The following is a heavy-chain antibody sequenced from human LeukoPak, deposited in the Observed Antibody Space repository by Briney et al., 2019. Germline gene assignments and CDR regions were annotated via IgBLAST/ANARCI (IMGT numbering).Heavy chain of an antibody. V-gene: IGHV5-10-1*01. Sequence: GESLQISCQGSGYSFTSYWISWVRQMPGKGLEWMGRIDPSDSYTNYSPSFQGHVTISADKSISTAYLQWSSLKASDTAMYYCARRETGNCSSTSCHHHDYWGQGTLVTVSS. CDR2: IDPSDSYT. CDR1: GYSFTSYW. J-gene: IGHJ4*02. CDR3: ARRETGNCSSTSCHHHDY. D-gene: IGHD2-2*01.